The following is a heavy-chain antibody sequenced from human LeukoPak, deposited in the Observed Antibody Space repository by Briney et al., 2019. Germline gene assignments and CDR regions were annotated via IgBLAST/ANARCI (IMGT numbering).Heavy chain of an antibody. V-gene: IGHV3-23*01. Sequence: GGSLRLSCAASGFTFSSYAMSWVRQAPGKGLEWVSAISGSGGSTYYADSVKGRFTISRDNSKNTLYLQMNSLRAEDTGVYYCARSGDGSRDYFDYWGQGTLVTVSS. J-gene: IGHJ4*02. CDR1: GFTFSSYA. CDR2: ISGSGGST. D-gene: IGHD5-24*01. CDR3: ARSGDGSRDYFDY.